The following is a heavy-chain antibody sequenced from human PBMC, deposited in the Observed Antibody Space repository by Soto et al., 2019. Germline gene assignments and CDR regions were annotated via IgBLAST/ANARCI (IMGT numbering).Heavy chain of an antibody. D-gene: IGHD6-13*01. CDR3: ARGYSTSPNWFDP. CDR2: ISYSGST. V-gene: IGHV4-59*11. Sequence: SETLSLTCTVSGGSISGHYWSWIRQPPGKGLQYIGYISYSGSTNYNPSLKSRVTISVDTSNNQFSLRLSSVTAADTAVYYCARGYSTSPNWFDPWGQGTLVTVSS. J-gene: IGHJ5*02. CDR1: GGSISGHY.